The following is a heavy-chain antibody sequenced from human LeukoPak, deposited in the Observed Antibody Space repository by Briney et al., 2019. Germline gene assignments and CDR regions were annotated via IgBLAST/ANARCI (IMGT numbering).Heavy chain of an antibody. CDR3: ARVSMGGSYFSFDY. D-gene: IGHD1-26*01. Sequence: SETLSLTCTVSGDSLSSSSYYWGWIRQPPGKGLEWIGSIYYSGSTYYHPSLKSRVTISVDTSKNQFSLKLSSVTGADTAVYYCARVSMGGSYFSFDYWGQGTLVTVSS. CDR1: GDSLSSSSYY. CDR2: IYYSGST. J-gene: IGHJ4*02. V-gene: IGHV4-39*07.